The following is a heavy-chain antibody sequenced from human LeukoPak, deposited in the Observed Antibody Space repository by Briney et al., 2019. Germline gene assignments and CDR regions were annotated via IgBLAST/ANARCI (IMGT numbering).Heavy chain of an antibody. CDR1: GFTFSSYS. CDR2: ISSSSSYT. D-gene: IGHD1-26*01. J-gene: IGHJ4*02. Sequence: PGGSLRLSCAASGFTFSSYSMNWVRQAPGKGLEWVSSISSSSSYTNYADSVKGRFTISRDNAKNSLYLQMNSLRAEDTAVYYCARDKIVGATHFDYWGQGTLVTVSS. V-gene: IGHV3-21*01. CDR3: ARDKIVGATHFDY.